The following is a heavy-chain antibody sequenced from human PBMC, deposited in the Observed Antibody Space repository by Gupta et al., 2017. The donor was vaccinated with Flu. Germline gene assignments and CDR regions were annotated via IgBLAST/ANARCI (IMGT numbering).Heavy chain of an antibody. CDR2: INTNTGNP. CDR3: ARDWNIGSGWYFSWFDP. J-gene: IGHJ5*02. D-gene: IGHD6-19*01. Sequence: GQGLEWMGWINTNTGNPTYAQGFTGRFVFSLDTSVSTAYLQISSLKAEDTAVYYCARDWNIGSGWYFSWFDPWGQGTLVTVSS. V-gene: IGHV7-4-1*02.